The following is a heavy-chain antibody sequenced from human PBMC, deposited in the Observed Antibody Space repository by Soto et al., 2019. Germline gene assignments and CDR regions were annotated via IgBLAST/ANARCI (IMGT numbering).Heavy chain of an antibody. CDR2: IIPILGIA. CDR1: GGTFSSYT. Sequence: GASVKVSCKASGGTFSSYTISWVRQAPGQGLEWMGRIIPILGIANYAQKFQGRVTITADKSTSTAYMELSSLRSEDTAVYYCARVPRTGYCSGGSCSMALYYFDYWGQGTLVTVSS. CDR3: ARVPRTGYCSGGSCSMALYYFDY. J-gene: IGHJ4*02. D-gene: IGHD2-15*01. V-gene: IGHV1-69*02.